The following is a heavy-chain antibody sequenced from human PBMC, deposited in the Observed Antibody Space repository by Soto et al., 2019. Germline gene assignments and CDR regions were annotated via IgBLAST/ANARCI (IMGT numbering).Heavy chain of an antibody. J-gene: IGHJ4*02. CDR1: GYSFADYW. CDR3: ARQIYDSDTGPNFQYYFDS. V-gene: IGHV5-10-1*01. D-gene: IGHD3-22*01. Sequence: GESLKISCKGSGYSFADYWITWVRQKPGKGLEWMGRIDPSDSQTYYSPSFRGHVTISVTKSITTVFLQWSSLRASDTAMYYCARQIYDSDTGPNFQYYFDSWGQGTPVTVSS. CDR2: IDPSDSQT.